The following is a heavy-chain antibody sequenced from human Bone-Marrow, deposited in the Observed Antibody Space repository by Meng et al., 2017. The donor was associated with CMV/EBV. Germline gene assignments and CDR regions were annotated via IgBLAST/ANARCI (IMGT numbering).Heavy chain of an antibody. CDR3: ARDLPFDS. CDR2: IRQNASEI. Sequence: GESLKIYCAASGFIFSRYWMTWVRQAPGKGLEWVANIRQNASEIYYMDSVKGRFTISRDDAKNSLYLQMNSLRAEDTAVYYCARDLPFDSWGQGILVTVSS. J-gene: IGHJ4*02. CDR1: GFIFSRYW. V-gene: IGHV3-7*01.